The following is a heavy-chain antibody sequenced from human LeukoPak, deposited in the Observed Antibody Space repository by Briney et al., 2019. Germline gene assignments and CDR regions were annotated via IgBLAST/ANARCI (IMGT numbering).Heavy chain of an antibody. CDR1: GFTFSSHA. J-gene: IGHJ4*02. V-gene: IGHV3-48*01. Sequence: GGSLRLSCAASGFTFSSHALTWVRQAPGKGLEWVSYISVGGSAIYYPDSVKGRFTISRDDAKNSLYLQMNSLRVEDTAVYYCAMRFDYWGQGTLVAVSS. CDR2: ISVGGSAI. CDR3: AMRFDY.